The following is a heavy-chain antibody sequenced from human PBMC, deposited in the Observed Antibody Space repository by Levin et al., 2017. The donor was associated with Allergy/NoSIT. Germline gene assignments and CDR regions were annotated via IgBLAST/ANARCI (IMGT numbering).Heavy chain of an antibody. CDR2: IWYDGSNK. CDR3: ARANNFRPNLWFGETAWAFDI. D-gene: IGHD3-10*01. Sequence: PGGSLRLSCAASGFTFSSYGMHWVRQAPGKGLEWVAVIWYDGSNKYYADSVKGRFTISRDNSKNTLYLQMNSLRAKDTAVYYCARANNFRPNLWFGETAWAFDIWGQGTMVTVSS. V-gene: IGHV3-33*01. CDR1: GFTFSSYG. J-gene: IGHJ3*02.